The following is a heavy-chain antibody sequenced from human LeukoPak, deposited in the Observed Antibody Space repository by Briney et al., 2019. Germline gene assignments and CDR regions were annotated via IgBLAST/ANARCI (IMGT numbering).Heavy chain of an antibody. Sequence: GESLKISCKGSGFSFTNYWIGWARQMPGKGLEWMGIIYPDDSDTRYSPSFQGQVTISANKSISTAYLQWSSLKASDTAIYYCARHEGSGSYYSYWGQGTLVTVSS. CDR1: GFSFTNYW. CDR3: ARHEGSGSYYSY. CDR2: IYPDDSDT. J-gene: IGHJ4*02. V-gene: IGHV5-51*01. D-gene: IGHD1-26*01.